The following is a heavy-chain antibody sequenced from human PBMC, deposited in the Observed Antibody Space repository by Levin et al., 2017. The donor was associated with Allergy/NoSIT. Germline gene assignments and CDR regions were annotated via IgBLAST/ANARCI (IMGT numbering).Heavy chain of an antibody. CDR1: GYSISNGYD. J-gene: IGHJ4*02. CDR3: ARENGLAAPGAKYLDS. D-gene: IGHD6-25*01. CDR2: IFHRGTT. V-gene: IGHV4-38-2*02. Sequence: SETLSLTCTISGYSISNGYDWGWIRQPPGKGLEWIGNIFHRGTTYYNPSLQSRFTISVDTSKNQISLKLRSVTAADTAVYYCARENGLAAPGAKYLDSWGQGTLVTVSS.